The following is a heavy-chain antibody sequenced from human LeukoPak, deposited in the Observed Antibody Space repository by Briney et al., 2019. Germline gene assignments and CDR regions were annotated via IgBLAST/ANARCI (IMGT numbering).Heavy chain of an antibody. CDR3: AREPTTNCFDS. CDR2: ISGSGTTI. J-gene: IGHJ5*01. Sequence: TGGSLRLSCAASGFSFGSYSMNWVRLAPGKGLEWVSYISGSGTTIYYADSVRGRFTISRDDAKNSLLLQMNSLRDEDTAVYYCAREPTTNCFDSWGQGTLVTVSS. CDR1: GFSFGSYS. V-gene: IGHV3-48*02. D-gene: IGHD1-1*01.